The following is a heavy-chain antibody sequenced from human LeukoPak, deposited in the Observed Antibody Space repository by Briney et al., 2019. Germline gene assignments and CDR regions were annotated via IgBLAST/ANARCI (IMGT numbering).Heavy chain of an antibody. V-gene: IGHV4-4*07. D-gene: IGHD6-19*01. CDR2: IYTSGST. J-gene: IGHJ4*02. CDR3: ARTRYSSGWSYYFDY. Sequence: SETLSLTCTASGGSISSYYWSWIRQPAGKGLEWIGRIYTSGSTNYNPSLKSRVTMSVDTSKNQSSLKLSSVTAADTAVYYCARTRYSSGWSYYFDYWGQGTLVTVSS. CDR1: GGSISSYY.